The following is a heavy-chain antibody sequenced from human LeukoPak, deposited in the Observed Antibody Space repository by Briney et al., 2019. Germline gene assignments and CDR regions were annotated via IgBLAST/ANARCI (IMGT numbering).Heavy chain of an antibody. V-gene: IGHV4-59*01. CDR3: ARDRTGSY. D-gene: IGHD1-14*01. CDR1: GGSISSYY. J-gene: IGHJ4*02. CDR2: IYYSGST. Sequence: SQTLSLTCTVSGGSISSYYWSWIRQPPGKGLEWIGYIYYSGSTNYNPSLRSRVTISVDTSKNQFSLKLSSVTAADTAVYYCARDRTGSYWGQGTLVTVSS.